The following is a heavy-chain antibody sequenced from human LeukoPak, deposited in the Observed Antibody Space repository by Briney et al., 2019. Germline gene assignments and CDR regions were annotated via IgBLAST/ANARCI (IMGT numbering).Heavy chain of an antibody. V-gene: IGHV3-30-3*01. J-gene: IGHJ4*02. CDR2: ISYDGSNK. CDR3: ARAPLHYDSSGYYTTAFDY. CDR1: GFTFSSYA. Sequence: GGSLRLSCAASGFTFSSYAMHWVRQAPGKGLEWVAVISYDGSNKYYADSVKGRFTISRDNSKNTLYLQMNSLRAEDTAVYYCARAPLHYDSSGYYTTAFDYWGQGTLVTVSS. D-gene: IGHD3-22*01.